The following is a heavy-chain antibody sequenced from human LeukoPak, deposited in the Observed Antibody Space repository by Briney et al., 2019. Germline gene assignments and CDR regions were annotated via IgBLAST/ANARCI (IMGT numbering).Heavy chain of an antibody. CDR3: AREAQLWPYGMDV. CDR2: IIPIFGTA. V-gene: IGHV1-69*13. D-gene: IGHD5-18*01. J-gene: IGHJ6*02. Sequence: ASVKVSCKASGGTFSSYAISWVRQAPGQGLEWMGGIIPIFGTANYAQKFQGRVTITADESTSTAYMELSSLRSEDTAVYYCAREAQLWPYGMDVWGQGTTVTVSS. CDR1: GGTFSSYA.